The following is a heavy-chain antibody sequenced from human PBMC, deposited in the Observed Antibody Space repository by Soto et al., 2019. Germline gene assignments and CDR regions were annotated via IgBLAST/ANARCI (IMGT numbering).Heavy chain of an antibody. J-gene: IGHJ4*02. D-gene: IGHD6-19*01. Sequence: GGSLRLSCAASGFTFSSYGMHWVRQAPGKGLEWVALISYDGSNKYYAESVKGRFTISRDNSKNTLYLQMNSLRAEDTAVYYCAKGQYSSGWEVDSWGQGTLVTVSS. CDR2: ISYDGSNK. CDR3: AKGQYSSGWEVDS. V-gene: IGHV3-30*18. CDR1: GFTFSSYG.